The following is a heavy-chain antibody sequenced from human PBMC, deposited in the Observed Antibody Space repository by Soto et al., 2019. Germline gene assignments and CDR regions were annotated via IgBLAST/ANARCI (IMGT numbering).Heavy chain of an antibody. J-gene: IGHJ4*02. CDR2: VFGNGAGTP. CDR3: ARDLPPYGGRRSPPTGAFED. V-gene: IGHV4-4*07. Sequence: SETLSLTCSVSGGSFTGDYWSWIRQPAGKGLQWIGRVFGNGAGTPIYNSLLKSRARMSADPSKRQFSLTLTSVTAADTAVYYCARDLPPYGGRRSPPTGAFEDWGQGIMVTVPQ. D-gene: IGHD2-15*01. CDR1: GGSFTGDY.